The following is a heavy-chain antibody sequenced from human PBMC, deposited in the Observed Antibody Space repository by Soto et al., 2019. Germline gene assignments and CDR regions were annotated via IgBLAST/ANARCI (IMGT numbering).Heavy chain of an antibody. J-gene: IGHJ4*02. Sequence: EVRLVESGGGLIQPGKSLRLSCVASGFSVSANYMTWVRQAPGKGLEWVSVIHGGGNTYYADSVEGRFTISRDDSKNIVHLQMESLRADDTAVYYCAKVRYEYLWGSYRSTGNFASWGQGALVTFSS. D-gene: IGHD3-16*02. CDR2: IHGGGNT. V-gene: IGHV3-53*01. CDR3: AKVRYEYLWGSYRSTGNFAS. CDR1: GFSVSANY.